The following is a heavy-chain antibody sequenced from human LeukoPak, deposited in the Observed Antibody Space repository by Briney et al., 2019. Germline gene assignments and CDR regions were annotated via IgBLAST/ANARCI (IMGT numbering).Heavy chain of an antibody. J-gene: IGHJ4*02. Sequence: GGSLRLSCAASGFTFSSCAMNWVRQAPGQGLEWGSTIGGSGGSTYYADSVKGRVTISRDNSRNTVDLQMNTLRAEETAVYFCAKSGDSSSWYFDYWGQGTLVTVSS. V-gene: IGHV3-23*01. CDR1: GFTFSSCA. D-gene: IGHD6-13*01. CDR2: IGGSGGST. CDR3: AKSGDSSSWYFDY.